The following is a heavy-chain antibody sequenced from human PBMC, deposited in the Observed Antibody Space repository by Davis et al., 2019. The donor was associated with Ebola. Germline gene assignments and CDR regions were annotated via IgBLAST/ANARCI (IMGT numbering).Heavy chain of an antibody. CDR2: IIPIFGTA. CDR3: AHLGPQRYCSGGGCHGYLDY. D-gene: IGHD2-15*01. CDR1: GGTFSSYA. Sequence: SVKVSCKASGGTFSSYAISWVRQAPGQGLEWMGGIIPIFGTANYAQKFQGRVTITADESTRTAYMELNGLRSEDTAVYYCAHLGPQRYCSGGGCHGYLDYWGQGTLVTVSS. V-gene: IGHV1-69*13. J-gene: IGHJ4*02.